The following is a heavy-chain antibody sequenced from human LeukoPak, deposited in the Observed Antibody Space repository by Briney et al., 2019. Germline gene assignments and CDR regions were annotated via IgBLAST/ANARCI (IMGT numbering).Heavy chain of an antibody. D-gene: IGHD2-2*01. CDR3: ARGGIVVVPAAEGFDY. CDR2: IGSSGSTI. Sequence: GGSLRLSCAASGFTFSSYEMNWVRQAPGKGLEWVSYIGSSGSTIYYADSVKGRFTISRDNAKNSLYLQMNSLRAEDTAVYYCARGGIVVVPAAEGFDYWGQGTLVTVSS. J-gene: IGHJ4*02. V-gene: IGHV3-48*03. CDR1: GFTFSSYE.